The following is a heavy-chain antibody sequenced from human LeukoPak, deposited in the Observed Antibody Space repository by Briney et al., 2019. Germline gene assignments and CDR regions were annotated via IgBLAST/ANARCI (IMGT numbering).Heavy chain of an antibody. CDR2: IKSRTDGGTT. CDR1: GFTSSNAW. D-gene: IGHD6-19*01. CDR3: TTDKLPNTAVAGIEDY. V-gene: IGHV3-15*01. J-gene: IGHJ4*02. Sequence: GGSLRLSCGASGFTSSNAWMSWVRQAPGKGLEWVGRIKSRTDGGTTDYAAPVKGRFTILREDSKDTLYLQMNSLKTEDTAVYYCTTDKLPNTAVAGIEDYWGQGTLVTVSS.